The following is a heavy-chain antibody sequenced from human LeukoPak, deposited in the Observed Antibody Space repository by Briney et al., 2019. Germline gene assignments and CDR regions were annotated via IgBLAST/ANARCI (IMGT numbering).Heavy chain of an antibody. J-gene: IGHJ3*02. CDR1: GGSISSYY. D-gene: IGHD3-22*01. Sequence: SETLSLTCTVSGGSISSYYWSWIRQPPGKGLEWIGYIYYSGSTNYNPSLKSRVTISVDKSKNQFSLKLSSVTAADTAVYYCARDNYYDSSGYYGNAFDIWGQGTMVTVSS. CDR3: ARDNYYDSSGYYGNAFDI. CDR2: IYYSGST. V-gene: IGHV4-59*12.